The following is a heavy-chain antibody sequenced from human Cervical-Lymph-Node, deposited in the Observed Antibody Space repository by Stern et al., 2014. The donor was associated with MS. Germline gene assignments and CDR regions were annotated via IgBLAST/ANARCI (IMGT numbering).Heavy chain of an antibody. V-gene: IGHV3-33*05. D-gene: IGHD3-22*01. CDR1: GFTFGTYA. Sequence: VQLVESGGGVVQPGRSLRLSCTASGFTFGTYAMHWVRQAPGKGLEWVAILSNDGSDEYYADSVKGRFTISRDNSKNTLYLQMDSLRAEDTAVYYCARDRVVINPAYYFDYWGQGTLVTVSS. CDR2: LSNDGSDE. J-gene: IGHJ4*02. CDR3: ARDRVVINPAYYFDY.